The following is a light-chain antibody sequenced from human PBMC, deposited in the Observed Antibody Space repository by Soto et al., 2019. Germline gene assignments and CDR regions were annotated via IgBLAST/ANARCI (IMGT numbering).Light chain of an antibody. CDR2: GAS. CDR1: QSVSSN. J-gene: IGKJ1*01. V-gene: IGKV3-15*01. Sequence: EIVMTQSPATLSVSPWERATLSCRASQSVSSNLAWYQQKPGQAPRLLIYGASTRATGIPARFSGSGSGTEFTLTISSLQSADFAVYYCQQYNNWPTWTFGQGTKV. CDR3: QQYNNWPTWT.